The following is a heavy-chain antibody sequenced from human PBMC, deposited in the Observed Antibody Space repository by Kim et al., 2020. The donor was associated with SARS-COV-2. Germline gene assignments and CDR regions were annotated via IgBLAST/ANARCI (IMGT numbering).Heavy chain of an antibody. CDR3: ARNAGGKQWLVLGVRGFDS. CDR1: GGSITSYSYY. D-gene: IGHD6-19*01. CDR2: IYYSGSA. V-gene: IGHV4-39*01. Sequence: SETLSLTCTVSGGSITSYSYYWGWIRQPPGKGLEWIGSIYYSGSAYSNPSLNSRVTISVDTSKHQFSLKLTSVTAADTAVYYCARNAGGKQWLVLGVRGFDSWGQGTLVTVSS. J-gene: IGHJ5*01.